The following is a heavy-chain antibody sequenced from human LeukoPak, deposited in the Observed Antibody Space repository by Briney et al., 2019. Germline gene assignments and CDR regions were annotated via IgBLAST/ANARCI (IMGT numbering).Heavy chain of an antibody. V-gene: IGHV4-34*01. CDR1: GGSFSGYY. J-gene: IGHJ6*03. D-gene: IGHD2-15*01. Sequence: SETLSLTCAVYGGSFSGYYWSWIRQPPGKGLEWIGEINHSGSTNYNPSLKSRVTISVDTSKNQFSLKLSSVTAADTAVYYCARGRRVCSGGSCHYYYYYYYMDVWGKGTTVTVSS. CDR3: ARGRRVCSGGSCHYYYYYYYMDV. CDR2: INHSGST.